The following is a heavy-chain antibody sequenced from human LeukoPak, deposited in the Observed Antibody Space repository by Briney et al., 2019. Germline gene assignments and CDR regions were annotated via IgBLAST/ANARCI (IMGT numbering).Heavy chain of an antibody. D-gene: IGHD6-19*01. CDR3: ARGIGLDDY. J-gene: IGHJ4*02. CDR1: VYTSTNYN. V-gene: IGHV1-46*01. CDR2: SNPSGGST. Sequence: GASVKVSCKASVYTSTNYNTHSVRQTPGQGLERMGISNPSGGSTNYGQKFQGRVTMTRDTSTSTVYMELSSLTSEDTVVYYCARGIGLDDYWGQGTLVTVSS.